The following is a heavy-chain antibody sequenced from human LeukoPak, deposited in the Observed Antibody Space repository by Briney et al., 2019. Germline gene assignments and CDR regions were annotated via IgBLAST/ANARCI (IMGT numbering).Heavy chain of an antibody. Sequence: ASVKVSCKASGYTFIGYYVHWVRQAPGQGLEWMGIINPSGGSTSYAQKFQGRVTISVDTSKNQFSLKLSSVTAADTAVYYCARLWASGSYYRRSYYFDYWGQGTLVTVSS. CDR3: ARLWASGSYYRRSYYFDY. CDR1: GYTFIGYY. CDR2: INPSGGST. J-gene: IGHJ4*02. D-gene: IGHD1-26*01. V-gene: IGHV1-46*01.